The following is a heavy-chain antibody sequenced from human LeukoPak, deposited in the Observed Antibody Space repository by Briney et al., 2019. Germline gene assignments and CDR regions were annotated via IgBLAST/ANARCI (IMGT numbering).Heavy chain of an antibody. J-gene: IGHJ5*02. D-gene: IGHD3-3*01. CDR2: IGTAGDT. Sequence: GGSLRLSCAASGFTFSSYDMHWVRQATGKGLEWVSAIGTAGDTYYPGSVKGRFTISRENAKNSLYLQMNSLRAGDTALYYCARGLNKRNYDFWSDYYTASWFDPWGQGTLVTVSS. CDR3: ARGLNKRNYDFWSDYYTASWFDP. V-gene: IGHV3-13*01. CDR1: GFTFSSYD.